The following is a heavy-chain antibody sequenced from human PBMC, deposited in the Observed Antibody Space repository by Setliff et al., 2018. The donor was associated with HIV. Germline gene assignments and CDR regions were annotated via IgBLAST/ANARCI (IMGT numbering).Heavy chain of an antibody. J-gene: IGHJ4*02. CDR1: RGSISSGGYY. V-gene: IGHV4-31*03. CDR2: IYYNGIT. Sequence: PSETLSLTCTVSRGSISSGGYYWSWIRQHPERGLEWIGYIYYNGITYYSPSLRSRVIMSVDTSRNEFSLSLTSMTAADTAIYYCARGRWTESGKPFYFDYWGQGRLVTAPQ. CDR3: ARGRWTESGKPFYFDY. D-gene: IGHD6-13*01.